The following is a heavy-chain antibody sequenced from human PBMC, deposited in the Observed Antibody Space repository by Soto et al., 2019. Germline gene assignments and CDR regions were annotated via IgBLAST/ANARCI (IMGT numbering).Heavy chain of an antibody. CDR3: ARYQQYFQH. J-gene: IGHJ1*01. CDR1: GGSISSYY. V-gene: IGHV4-59*08. Sequence: AETLSLTCTVSGGSISSYYWSWIRQPPGKGLEWIGYIYYTGSTNYNPSLKSRVTISVDTSKNQFSLKLTSVTAADTAVYYCARYQQYFQHWSQGTLVTVSS. CDR2: IYYTGST.